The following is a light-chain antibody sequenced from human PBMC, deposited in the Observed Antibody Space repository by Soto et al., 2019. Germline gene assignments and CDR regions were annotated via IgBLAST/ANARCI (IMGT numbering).Light chain of an antibody. CDR1: NSNIGGNY. CDR2: DID. V-gene: IGLV1-51*01. J-gene: IGLJ2*01. Sequence: QSVLTQPPSVSAAPGQKVTISCSGSNSNIGGNYVSWYRQLPRTAPELVIYDIDKRPSEIPDRFSGSKSGTSANLAITGLQTGDEAEYYCGTWDDSLNAVIFGGGTKVTVL. CDR3: GTWDDSLNAVI.